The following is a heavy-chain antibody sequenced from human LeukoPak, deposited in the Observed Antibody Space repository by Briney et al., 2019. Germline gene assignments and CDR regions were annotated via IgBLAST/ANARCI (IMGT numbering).Heavy chain of an antibody. CDR3: ARDNTYYYDSSGYSLSRG. J-gene: IGHJ4*02. CDR1: GYTFTGYY. V-gene: IGHV1-2*02. CDR2: INPNSGGT. D-gene: IGHD3-22*01. Sequence: ASVKVSCKASGYTFTGYYMHWVRQAPGQGLEWMGWINPNSGGTNYAQKFQGRVTMTRDTSISTAYMELSRLRSDDTAVYYCARDNTYYYDSSGYSLSRGWGRGTLVTVSS.